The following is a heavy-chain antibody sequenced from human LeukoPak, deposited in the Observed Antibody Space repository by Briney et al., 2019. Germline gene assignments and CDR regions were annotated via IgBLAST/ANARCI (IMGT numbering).Heavy chain of an antibody. CDR1: GFTFSSYW. CDR3: ARGVPYASWSGPHYSDY. D-gene: IGHD3-3*01. J-gene: IGHJ4*02. CDR2: IKQDGSQK. Sequence: TGGSLRLSCAASGFTFSSYWMSWVRQAPGKGLEWVANIKQDGSQKYYADSVKGRFSISRDNAKNSLYLQMNSLRAEDTAVYYCARGVPYASWSGPHYSDYWGQGTLVTVSS. V-gene: IGHV3-7*01.